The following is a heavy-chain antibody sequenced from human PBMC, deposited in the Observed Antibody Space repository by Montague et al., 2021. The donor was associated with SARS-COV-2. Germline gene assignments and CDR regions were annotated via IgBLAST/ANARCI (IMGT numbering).Heavy chain of an antibody. CDR1: GFSISSGYY. CDR3: ARSGVGIFDFSYFDS. J-gene: IGHJ4*02. V-gene: IGHV4-38-2*02. Sequence: SETLSLTCSVSGFSISSGYYWGWIRQTPGKGLEWIGSRYQNGATYYSPXXKRPVTILLDTSKNQFSLSLTSVIAADTAVYYCARSGVGIFDFSYFDSWGQGSLVIVSS. CDR2: RYQNGAT. D-gene: IGHD3-3*01.